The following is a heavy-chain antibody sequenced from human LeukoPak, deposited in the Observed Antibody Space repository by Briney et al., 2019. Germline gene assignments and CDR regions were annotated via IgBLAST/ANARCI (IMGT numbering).Heavy chain of an antibody. V-gene: IGHV3-21*04. CDR1: GFTFSTYS. J-gene: IGHJ6*03. Sequence: GGSLRLSCAASGFTFSTYSMNWVRQAPGKGLEWVSYISSSNSHIYYADAVKGRFTISRDNAKNSLYLQMNSLRAEDTALYYCARKRSYYYYMDVWGKGTTVTVSS. CDR3: ARKRSYYYYMDV. CDR2: ISSSNSHI.